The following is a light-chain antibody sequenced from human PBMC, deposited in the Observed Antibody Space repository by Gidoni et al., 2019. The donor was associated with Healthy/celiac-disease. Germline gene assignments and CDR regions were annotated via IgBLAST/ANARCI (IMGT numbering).Light chain of an antibody. Sequence: DIVMTQSPDSLAVSLGERATINCKSSQSVLYSSNNKNYLAWYQQKPGQPPKLLIYWASTRESGVPDRFSCSGSGTDFTLTISSLQAEDVAVYYCQQYYSTAWTFGHXTKVEIK. J-gene: IGKJ1*01. V-gene: IGKV4-1*01. CDR1: QSVLYSSNNKNY. CDR3: QQYYSTAWT. CDR2: WAS.